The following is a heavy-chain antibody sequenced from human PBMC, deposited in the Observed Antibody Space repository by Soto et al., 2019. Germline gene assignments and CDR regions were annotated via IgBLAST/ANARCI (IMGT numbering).Heavy chain of an antibody. CDR1: GFTMFSSYD. D-gene: IGHD4-4*01. J-gene: IGHJ4*02. Sequence: QVQLVESGGGVVQPGRSLRLSCVASGFTMFSSYDMHWVRQAPGKGLEWVGFIPYDDADNKVYADSVRGRFTISRDNSTNTVYLQLASLRVDDMAVYYCASDAYSTPLGYWRQGPLVIVSS. V-gene: IGHV3-30-3*01. CDR2: IPYDDADNK. CDR3: ASDAYSTPLGY.